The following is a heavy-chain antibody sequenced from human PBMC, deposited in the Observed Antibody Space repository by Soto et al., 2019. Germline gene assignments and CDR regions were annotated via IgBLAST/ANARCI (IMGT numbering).Heavy chain of an antibody. V-gene: IGHV4-61*01. CDR1: GGSVSRDNYY. CDR2: IYKSGST. CDR3: AKGIGYCSGGSCYSVYYYGMDV. Sequence: QVQLQESGPGLVKPSETLSLTCTVSGGSVSRDNYYWNWIRQPPGKGLEFIGYIYKSGSTSYNPSLKSRVTLSMDTSKNQFSLRMSSVTAADTAVYYCAKGIGYCSGGSCYSVYYYGMDVWGQGTTVTVSS. D-gene: IGHD2-15*01. J-gene: IGHJ6*02.